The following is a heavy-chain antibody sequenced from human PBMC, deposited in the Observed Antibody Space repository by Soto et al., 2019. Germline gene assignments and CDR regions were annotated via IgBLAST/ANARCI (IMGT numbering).Heavy chain of an antibody. CDR3: ARSGGSSYGRRNY. V-gene: IGHV3-66*01. CDR2: IYSGGST. D-gene: IGHD6-6*01. CDR1: GFTVSSNY. J-gene: IGHJ4*02. Sequence: PGGSLRLSCAASGFTVSSNYMSWVRQAPGKGLEWVSVIYSGGSTYYADSVKGRFTISRDNSKNTLYLQMNSLRAEDTAVYYCARSGGSSYGRRNYWGQGTLVTVSS.